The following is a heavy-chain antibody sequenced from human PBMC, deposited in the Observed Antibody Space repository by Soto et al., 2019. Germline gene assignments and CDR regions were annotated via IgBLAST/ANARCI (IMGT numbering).Heavy chain of an antibody. V-gene: IGHV2-5*02. CDR2: IYWDDDK. CDR1: GFSLSTSGVG. CDR3: AHVTMVLGVIMFGSDAVDWFDP. J-gene: IGHJ5*02. Sequence: QITLKESGPTLVKPTQTLTLTCTFSGFSLSTSGVGVGWIRQPPGKALEWLALIYWDDDKRYSPSLKSRLTIAKDTSKNQVVLTMTNMDPVDTATYYCAHVTMVLGVIMFGSDAVDWFDPWGQGTLVTVSS. D-gene: IGHD3-10*01.